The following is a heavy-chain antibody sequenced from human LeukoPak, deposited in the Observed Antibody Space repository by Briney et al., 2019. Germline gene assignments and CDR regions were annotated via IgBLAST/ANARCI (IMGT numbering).Heavy chain of an antibody. D-gene: IGHD3-10*01. J-gene: IGHJ4*02. Sequence: PGGSLRLSCAASGFTFSSYAMSWVRQGPGKGLEWVSVISASGDATYSADSVKGRFTISRDNSKSTLYLQMDSLRDEDTAVYYCAKAVQYYGSGSGSNYFDYWGQGTLVTVSS. CDR3: AKAVQYYGSGSGSNYFDY. V-gene: IGHV3-23*01. CDR1: GFTFSSYA. CDR2: ISASGDAT.